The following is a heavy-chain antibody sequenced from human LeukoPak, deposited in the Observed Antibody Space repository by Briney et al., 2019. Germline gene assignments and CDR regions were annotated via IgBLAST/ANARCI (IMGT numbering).Heavy chain of an antibody. CDR3: ARGVHIAAAQYAY. CDR1: GGSISSYY. V-gene: IGHV4-59*01. Sequence: SETLSLTCTVSGGSISSYYWSWIRQPPGKGLEWIGYIYYSGTTNYNPSLKSRVTISVDTSKNQFSPKLSSVTAADTAVYYCARGVHIAAAQYAYWGQGTLVTVSS. D-gene: IGHD6-13*01. J-gene: IGHJ4*02. CDR2: IYYSGTT.